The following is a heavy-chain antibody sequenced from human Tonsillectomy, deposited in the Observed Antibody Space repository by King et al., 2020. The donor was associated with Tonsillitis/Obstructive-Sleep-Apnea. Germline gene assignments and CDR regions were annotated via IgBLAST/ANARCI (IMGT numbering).Heavy chain of an antibody. CDR3: TRGLDDYGENIPYGMDV. V-gene: IGHV4-34*01. J-gene: IGHJ6*04. Sequence: VQLPQWGAGLLKPSETLSLTCAVYGGSFSGYYWSWIRQPPGKGLEWIGEINHSGSTNYNPSLKSRVTISVDTSKNQFSLKLSSVTAADTAVYYCTRGLDDYGENIPYGMDVWGKGTTVTVSS. CDR2: INHSGST. D-gene: IGHD4-17*01. CDR1: GGSFSGYY.